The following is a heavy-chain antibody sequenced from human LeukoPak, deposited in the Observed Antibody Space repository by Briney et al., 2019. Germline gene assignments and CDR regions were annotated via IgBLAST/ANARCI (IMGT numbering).Heavy chain of an antibody. Sequence: ASVKVSCKASGYTFTGYYMHWVRQAPGQGLEWMGWINPNSGGTNYAQKFQGRVTMTRNTSISTAYMELSSLRSEDTAVYYCARGGKGRGYSYGQNWFDPWGQGTLVTVSS. V-gene: IGHV1-2*02. CDR3: ARGGKGRGYSYGQNWFDP. J-gene: IGHJ5*02. CDR1: GYTFTGYY. D-gene: IGHD5-18*01. CDR2: INPNSGGT.